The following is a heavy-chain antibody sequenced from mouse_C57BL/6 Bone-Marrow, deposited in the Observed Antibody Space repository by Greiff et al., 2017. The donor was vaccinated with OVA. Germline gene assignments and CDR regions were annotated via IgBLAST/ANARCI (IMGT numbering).Heavy chain of an antibody. J-gene: IGHJ3*01. CDR1: GFSLTSYG. CDR3: AGSTWFAY. CDR2: IWSGGST. D-gene: IGHD1-1*01. V-gene: IGHV2-2*01. Sequence: QQSGPGLVQPSQSLSITCTVSGFSLTSYGVHWVRQSPGKGLEWLGVIWSGGSTDYNAAFISRRSISKDNSKSQVFFKMNSLQADDTAIYYCAGSTWFAYWGQGTLVTVSA.